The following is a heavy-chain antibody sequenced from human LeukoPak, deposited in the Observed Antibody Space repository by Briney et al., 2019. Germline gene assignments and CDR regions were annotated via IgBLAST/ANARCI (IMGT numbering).Heavy chain of an antibody. Sequence: ASVKVSCKASGYTFTDYYMHWVRQAPGQGLEWMGWIYPNSGGTNYAQNFQGRVTMTRDTSISTAYMGLSRLRSDDTAVYYCARTYYYGSDPFDPWGQGTLVTVSS. CDR2: IYPNSGGT. D-gene: IGHD3-10*01. CDR1: GYTFTDYY. J-gene: IGHJ5*02. V-gene: IGHV1-2*02. CDR3: ARTYYYGSDPFDP.